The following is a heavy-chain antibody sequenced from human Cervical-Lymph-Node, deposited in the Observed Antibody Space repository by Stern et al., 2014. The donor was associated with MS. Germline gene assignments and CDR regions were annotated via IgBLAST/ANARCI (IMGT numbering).Heavy chain of an antibody. D-gene: IGHD6-19*01. CDR3: ARHNVPGPFDY. CDR1: GYSFNTHW. Sequence: EVQLVESGEEVKKPGESLRISCKGSGYSFNTHWISWVRQMPGKGLEWMGRIDPSDSYINYSPSFQGHVTISADKPTSTAFLQWSSLEASDTAIYYCARHNVPGPFDYWGQGTLVTVSS. CDR2: IDPSDSYI. J-gene: IGHJ4*02. V-gene: IGHV5-10-1*03.